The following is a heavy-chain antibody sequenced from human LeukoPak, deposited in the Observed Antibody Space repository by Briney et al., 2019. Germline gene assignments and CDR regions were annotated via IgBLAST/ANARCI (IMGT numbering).Heavy chain of an antibody. J-gene: IGHJ4*02. CDR2: IGRDESST. CDR1: GFTFSNYW. CDR3: ARDGAYGNFDY. Sequence: GGSLRLSCAASGFTFSNYWMHCVRQSPGKGLVWVSRIGRDESSTTYAGSVKGRFTISRDNAQNTLHLQMNSLRAAATAVYYCARDGAYGNFDYWGQGTLVTVSS. D-gene: IGHD1-26*01. V-gene: IGHV3-74*01.